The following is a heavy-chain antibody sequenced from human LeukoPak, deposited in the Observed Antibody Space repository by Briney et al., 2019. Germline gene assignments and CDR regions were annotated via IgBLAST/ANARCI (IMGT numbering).Heavy chain of an antibody. D-gene: IGHD2-2*01. CDR1: GYTFTSYA. CDR3: ARAAAIYPGLLYMDV. V-gene: IGHV1-69*05. Sequence: SVKVSCKASGYTFTSYAISWVRQAPGQGLEWMGGIIPIFGTANYAQKFQGRVTITTDESTSTAYMELSSLRSEDTAVYYCARAAAIYPGLLYMDVWGKGTTVTVSS. CDR2: IIPIFGTA. J-gene: IGHJ6*03.